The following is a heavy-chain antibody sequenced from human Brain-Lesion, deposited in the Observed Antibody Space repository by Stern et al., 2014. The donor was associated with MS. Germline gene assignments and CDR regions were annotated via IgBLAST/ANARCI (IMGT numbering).Heavy chain of an antibody. CDR3: ATLSPGAGGNYYRHFDY. Sequence: QVQLVQSGAEVKKPGASVKVSCKVSGYTLTGLSMHWVRQAPRKGLEWMGGFGPEDGETIYAQKLQGRVTMTADQSHDTTYHELSSLRSEGTAVYYCATLSPGAGGNYYRHFDYWGQGTLVTVSS. J-gene: IGHJ4*02. V-gene: IGHV1-24*01. CDR1: GYTLTGLS. D-gene: IGHD1-26*01. CDR2: FGPEDGET.